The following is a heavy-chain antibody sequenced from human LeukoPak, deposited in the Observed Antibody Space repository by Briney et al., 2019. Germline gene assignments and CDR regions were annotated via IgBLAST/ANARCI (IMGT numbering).Heavy chain of an antibody. CDR2: IRSKAYGGTT. CDR1: GFTFGDYA. CDR3: TTDRPTVTTFFYYYYYMDV. D-gene: IGHD4-17*01. V-gene: IGHV3-49*04. J-gene: IGHJ6*03. Sequence: GGSLRLSCTASGFTFGDYAMSWVRQAPGKGLEWVGFIRSKAYGGTTEYVASVKGRFTISRDDSKSIAYLQMNSLKTEDTAVYYCTTDRPTVTTFFYYYYYMDVWGKGTTVTVSS.